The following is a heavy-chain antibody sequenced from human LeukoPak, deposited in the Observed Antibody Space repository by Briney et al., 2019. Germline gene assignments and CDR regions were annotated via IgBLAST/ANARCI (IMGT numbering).Heavy chain of an antibody. D-gene: IGHD6-13*01. Sequence: ASVKVSCKTSGGTFNNSAISWVRQAPGQGLEWMGWMNPNSGNTGYAQKFQGRVTITRNTSISTAYMELSSLRSEDTAVYYCARAHSSSSGSFDYWGQGTLVTVSS. CDR1: GGTFNNSA. J-gene: IGHJ4*02. CDR3: ARAHSSSSGSFDY. CDR2: MNPNSGNT. V-gene: IGHV1-8*03.